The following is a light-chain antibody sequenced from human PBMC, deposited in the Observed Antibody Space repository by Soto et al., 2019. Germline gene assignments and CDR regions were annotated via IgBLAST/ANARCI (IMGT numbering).Light chain of an antibody. CDR1: SSDVGGYKY. CDR2: EVS. J-gene: IGLJ2*01. V-gene: IGLV2-14*01. Sequence: QSALTQPASVSGSPGQSITISCTGTSSDVGGYKYVSWYQHHPGEAPKLIIYEVSNRPSGVSNRFSGSKSGNTASLTISGLQAEDESHYYCSSKSSGSTPMLFGGGTKLNVL. CDR3: SSKSSGSTPML.